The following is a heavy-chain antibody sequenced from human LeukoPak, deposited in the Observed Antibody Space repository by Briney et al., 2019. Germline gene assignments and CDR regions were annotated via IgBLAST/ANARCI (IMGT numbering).Heavy chain of an antibody. V-gene: IGHV3-30*02. CDR1: GFTVSSNS. Sequence: GGSLRLSCTVSGFTVSSNSMSWVRQAPGKGLEWVAFIRYDGSNTYYADSVKGRFTISRDNFKNTLYLQMNSLRAEDTAMYYCASVEITMVRGAHSWFDPWGQGTLVTVSS. J-gene: IGHJ5*02. CDR2: IRYDGSNT. CDR3: ASVEITMVRGAHSWFDP. D-gene: IGHD3-10*01.